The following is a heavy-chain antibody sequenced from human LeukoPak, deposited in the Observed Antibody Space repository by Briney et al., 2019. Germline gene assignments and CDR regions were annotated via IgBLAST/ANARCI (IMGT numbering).Heavy chain of an antibody. CDR1: GFTVSSNY. CDR3: ARAGQDGSYYDY. D-gene: IGHD1-26*01. Sequence: PGGSLRLSCAASGFTVSSNYMSWVRQPPGKELEWVSLIYSGGNTYYADSVKGRFTVSRDNSKNTLYLQMSSLRAEDTAVYYSARAGQDGSYYDYWDRGTLVTVSS. CDR2: IYSGGNT. J-gene: IGHJ4*02. V-gene: IGHV3-66*01.